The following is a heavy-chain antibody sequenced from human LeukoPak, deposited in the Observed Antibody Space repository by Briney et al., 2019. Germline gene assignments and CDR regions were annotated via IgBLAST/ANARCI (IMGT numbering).Heavy chain of an antibody. D-gene: IGHD3-16*02. CDR2: ISGSDGST. CDR1: GFTFSSYA. J-gene: IGHJ3*02. V-gene: IGHV3-23*01. CDR3: AKGDYDYVWGSYRPNDAFDI. Sequence: GGSLRLSCAASGFTFSSYAMSWVRQAPGKGLEWVSAISGSDGSTYYADSVKGRFTISRDNSKNTLYLQMNSLRAEDTAVYYCAKGDYDYVWGSYRPNDAFDIWGQGTMVTVSS.